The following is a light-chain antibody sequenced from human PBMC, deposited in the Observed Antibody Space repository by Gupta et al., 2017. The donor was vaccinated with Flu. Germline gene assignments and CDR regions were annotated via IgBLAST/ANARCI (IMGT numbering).Light chain of an antibody. V-gene: IGLV1-40*01. CDR3: QSYDSSLSGVV. Sequence: QSVLTQPPSVSGAPGQRVTISCAGSSSSIGAGHDVHWYQQLPGTAPKLLIYGNNTRPSGVPDRFAGSKSGTSASLAITVLQAEDEADYYCQSYDSSLSGVVFGGGTKLTVL. CDR1: SSSIGAGHD. J-gene: IGLJ2*01. CDR2: GNN.